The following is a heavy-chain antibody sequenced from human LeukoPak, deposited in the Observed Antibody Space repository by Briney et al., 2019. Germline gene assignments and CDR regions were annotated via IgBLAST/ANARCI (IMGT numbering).Heavy chain of an antibody. Sequence: GGSLRLSCAASGFTFSSYTIHWVRQPPGKGLEWVAVISFDGSNKYYADSVKGRFTISRDNAKNSLYLQMDSLRAEDTAVYYCARDFDRAGDYHHFDYWGQGTLVTVSS. CDR1: GFTFSSYT. J-gene: IGHJ4*02. D-gene: IGHD3-9*01. CDR3: ARDFDRAGDYHHFDY. CDR2: ISFDGSNK. V-gene: IGHV3-30-3*01.